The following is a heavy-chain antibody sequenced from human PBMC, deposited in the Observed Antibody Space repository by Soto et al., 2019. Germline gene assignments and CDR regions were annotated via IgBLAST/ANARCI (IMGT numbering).Heavy chain of an antibody. CDR3: AKDLGRPFDIVDVPPAMG. J-gene: IGHJ4*02. Sequence: GGSLRLSCAASGVTFSSYAMSWVRQAPGKGLEWVSAISGSGGSTYYADSVKGRFTISRDNSKNTLYLQMNSLRAEDTAIYYWAKDLGRPFDIVDVPPAMGWGRGTLASV. CDR1: GVTFSSYA. CDR2: ISGSGGST. D-gene: IGHD2-2*01. V-gene: IGHV3-23*01.